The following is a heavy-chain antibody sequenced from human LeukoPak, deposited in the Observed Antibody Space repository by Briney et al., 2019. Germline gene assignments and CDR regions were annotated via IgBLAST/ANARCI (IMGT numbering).Heavy chain of an antibody. D-gene: IGHD3-22*01. CDR3: ARSYDSSGYYYYGY. J-gene: IGHJ4*02. Sequence: GGSLRLSCAASGFTVSSNYMSRVRQAPGKGLEWVSVIYSGGSTYYADSVKGRFTISRDNSKNTLYLQMNSLRAEDTAVYYCARSYDSSGYYYYGYWGQGTLVTVSS. V-gene: IGHV3-53*01. CDR2: IYSGGST. CDR1: GFTVSSNY.